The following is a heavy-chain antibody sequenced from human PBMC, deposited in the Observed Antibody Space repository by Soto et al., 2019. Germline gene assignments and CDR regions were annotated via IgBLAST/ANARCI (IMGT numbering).Heavy chain of an antibody. D-gene: IGHD6-13*01. CDR1: GGSISSYY. Sequence: QVQLQESGPGLVKPSETLSLTCTVSGGSISSYYWSWIRQPPGKGLEWIGYIYYSGSTNYNPSLKSRVTISVDTSKNQFSLKLSSVTAADTAVYYCSRDGPKNSGYFNWFDPWGQGTLVTVSS. J-gene: IGHJ5*02. V-gene: IGHV4-59*01. CDR3: SRDGPKNSGYFNWFDP. CDR2: IYYSGST.